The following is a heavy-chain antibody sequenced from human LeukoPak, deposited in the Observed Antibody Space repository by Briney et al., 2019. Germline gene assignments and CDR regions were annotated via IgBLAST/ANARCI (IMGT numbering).Heavy chain of an antibody. V-gene: IGHV1-46*01. J-gene: IGHJ6*03. CDR1: GYTFTSYY. Sequence: GASVKVSCKASGYTFTSYYMHWVRQAPGQGLEWRGIINPSGGSTSYAQKFQGRVTMTRDMSTSTVYMELSSLRSEDTAVYYCARARATIFGVVRGNYMDVWGKGTTVTVSS. D-gene: IGHD3-3*01. CDR3: ARARATIFGVVRGNYMDV. CDR2: INPSGGST.